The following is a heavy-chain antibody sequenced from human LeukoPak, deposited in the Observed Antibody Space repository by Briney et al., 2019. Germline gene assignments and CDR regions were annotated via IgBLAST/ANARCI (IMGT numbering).Heavy chain of an antibody. CDR3: AKGFSSSWYMRFDP. CDR2: ISYDGSNK. V-gene: IGHV3-30*18. J-gene: IGHJ5*02. Sequence: GGSLRLSCAASGFTFSSYGMHWVRQAPGKGLEWVAVISYDGSNKYYADSVKGRFTISRDNSKNTLYLQMNSLRAEDTAVYYCAKGFSSSWYMRFDPWGQGTLVTVSS. D-gene: IGHD6-13*01. CDR1: GFTFSSYG.